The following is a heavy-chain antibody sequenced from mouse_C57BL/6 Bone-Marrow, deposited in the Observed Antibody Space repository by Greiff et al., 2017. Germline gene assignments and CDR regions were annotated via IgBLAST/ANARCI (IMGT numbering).Heavy chain of an antibody. Sequence: QVHVKQSGAELARPGASVKLSCKASGYTFTSYGISWVKQRTGQGLEWIGEIYPRSGNTYYNEKFKGKATLTADKSSSTAYMELRSLTSEDSAVYFCAREGNYYSYYAMDYWGQGTSVTVSS. V-gene: IGHV1-81*01. CDR1: GYTFTSYG. J-gene: IGHJ4*01. D-gene: IGHD2-1*01. CDR3: AREGNYYSYYAMDY. CDR2: IYPRSGNT.